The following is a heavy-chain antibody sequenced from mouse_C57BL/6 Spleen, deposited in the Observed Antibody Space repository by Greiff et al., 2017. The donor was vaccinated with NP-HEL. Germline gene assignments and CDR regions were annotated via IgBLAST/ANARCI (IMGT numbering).Heavy chain of an antibody. Sequence: VKLVESGAELVQPGASVKISCKASGYAFSSYWMNWVKQRPGKGLEWIGQIYHGDGDTNYNGKFKGQATLTADKSSSTAYMQLSSLTSEDSAVYFCATPITTVAMDYWGQGTSVTVSS. D-gene: IGHD1-1*01. CDR1: GYAFSSYW. V-gene: IGHV1-80*01. CDR2: IYHGDGDT. CDR3: ATPITTVAMDY. J-gene: IGHJ4*01.